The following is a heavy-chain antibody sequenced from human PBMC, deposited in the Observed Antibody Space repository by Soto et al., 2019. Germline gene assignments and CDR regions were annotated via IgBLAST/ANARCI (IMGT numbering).Heavy chain of an antibody. J-gene: IGHJ4*02. Sequence: GGSLRLSCAASGFTFISYSMNWVLQAPGKGLEWVSSISSSSSYIYYADSVKGRFTISRDNAKNSLYLQMNSLRAGDTAVYYCARDRGSKGYFDYWGQGTLVTVSS. CDR1: GFTFISYS. CDR3: ARDRGSKGYFDY. CDR2: ISSSSSYI. V-gene: IGHV3-21*01. D-gene: IGHD2-2*01.